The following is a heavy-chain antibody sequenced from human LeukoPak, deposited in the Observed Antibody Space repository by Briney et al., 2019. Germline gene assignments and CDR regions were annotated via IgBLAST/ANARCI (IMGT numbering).Heavy chain of an antibody. J-gene: IGHJ5*01. Sequence: SQTLSLTCAISGDSVSSNRAAWNWIRQSPSRGLEWLGRTYYRSKWYNEYALSVKSRITINADTSQNQFSLRLNSVTPEDTAVYYCATQRITGMTGYDSWGQGTLVTVSS. D-gene: IGHD1-20*01. CDR2: TYYRSKWYN. CDR1: GDSVSSNRAA. V-gene: IGHV6-1*01. CDR3: ATQRITGMTGYDS.